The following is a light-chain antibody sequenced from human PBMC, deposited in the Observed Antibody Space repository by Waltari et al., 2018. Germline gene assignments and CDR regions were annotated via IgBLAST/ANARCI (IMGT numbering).Light chain of an antibody. CDR1: SSDVGTAYS. Sequence: SALTQPVSVSGSPGQSLTIPCTGTSSDVGTAYSVSWYQDHPGQGPKVIIYDVSNRPSGVSARFSGSKSGNTASLTISGLQAEDEADYYCSSQSSDNVVLFGGGTKVTVL. CDR2: DVS. CDR3: SSQSSDNVVL. J-gene: IGLJ3*02. V-gene: IGLV2-14*03.